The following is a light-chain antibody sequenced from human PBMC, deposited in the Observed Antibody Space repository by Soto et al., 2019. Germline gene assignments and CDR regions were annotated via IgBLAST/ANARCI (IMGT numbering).Light chain of an antibody. CDR2: DVT. Sequence: QSVLTQPRSVSGSPGRSVSISCTGTSSDVGGYTSVSWYQQYPSQAPKLMIFDVTKRPSGVPDRFSGSKSGNTASLTISGLQAEDEADYYCCSYAGSYIFVFGSGTKVTVL. CDR1: SSDVGGYTS. J-gene: IGLJ1*01. V-gene: IGLV2-11*01. CDR3: CSYAGSYIFV.